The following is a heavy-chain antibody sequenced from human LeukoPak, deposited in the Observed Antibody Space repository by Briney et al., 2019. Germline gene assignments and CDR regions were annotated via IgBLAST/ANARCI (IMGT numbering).Heavy chain of an antibody. J-gene: IGHJ1*01. CDR3: AKDRDDYGDYGPGL. CDR2: IAYDGSNK. V-gene: IGHV3-30*18. Sequence: QTGGSLRLSCAASGFTFSKFGMHWVRQAPGKGLEWVGVIAYDGSNKYYTESVKGRFTISRDNANNTLYLQLNSLRADDTAVYYCAKDRDDYGDYGPGLWGQGTLVIVSS. CDR1: GFTFSKFG. D-gene: IGHD4-17*01.